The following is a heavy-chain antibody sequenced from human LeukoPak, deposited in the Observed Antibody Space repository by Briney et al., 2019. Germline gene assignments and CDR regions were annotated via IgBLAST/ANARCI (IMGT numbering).Heavy chain of an antibody. J-gene: IGHJ4*02. CDR1: GFTFSSYA. V-gene: IGHV3-23*01. CDR3: ARPVVVTAFRPYYFDY. D-gene: IGHD2-21*02. CDR2: ISGSGGST. Sequence: SGGSLRLSCAASGFTFSSYAMSWVRQAPGKGLEWVSAISGSGGSTYYADSVKGRFTISRDNSKNTLYLQMNSLRAEDTAVYYCARPVVVTAFRPYYFDYWGQGTLVTVSS.